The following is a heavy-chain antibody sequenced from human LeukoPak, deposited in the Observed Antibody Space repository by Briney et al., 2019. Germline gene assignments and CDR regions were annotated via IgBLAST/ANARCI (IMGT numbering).Heavy chain of an antibody. CDR3: AKVPPFRATQYYFDY. J-gene: IGHJ4*02. CDR2: IKSKTEGETT. CDR1: GFTFSHAW. Sequence: GGSLRLSCAASGFTFSHAWMSWVRQAPGKGLEWIGRIKSKTEGETTDYAAPVKGRFTISRDDSKNTLYLQMNSLRAEDTAVYYCAKVPPFRATQYYFDYWGQGTLVTVSS. D-gene: IGHD3-16*01. V-gene: IGHV3-15*01.